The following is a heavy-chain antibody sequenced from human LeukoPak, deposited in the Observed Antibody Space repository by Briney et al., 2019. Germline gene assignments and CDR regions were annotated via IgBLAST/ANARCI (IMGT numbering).Heavy chain of an antibody. J-gene: IGHJ4*02. CDR2: IGTSGDT. CDR3: AKKGFGELVIDY. CDR1: GFSFSSDI. Sequence: GGSLRLSCAASGFSFSSDIMSWVRQAPGKGLEWVSLIGTSGDTYYADSVKGRFTISRDNSKNTLYLQMNSLRAEDTAVYYCAKKGFGELVIDYWGQGTLVTVSS. D-gene: IGHD3-10*01. V-gene: IGHV3-23*01.